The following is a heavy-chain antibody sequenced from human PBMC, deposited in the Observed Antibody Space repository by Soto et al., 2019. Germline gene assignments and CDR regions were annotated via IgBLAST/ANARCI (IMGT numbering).Heavy chain of an antibody. Sequence: QVQLVQSGAEVKKPGSSVKVSCKASGGTFSSYTISWVRQAPGQGLEWMGRIIPILGIANYAQKFQGRVPITEDKSTSTAYMELSSLRSEDTAVYYCARQSSGWYTAIGWFDPWGQGTLVTVSS. CDR3: ARQSSGWYTAIGWFDP. CDR2: IIPILGIA. J-gene: IGHJ5*02. V-gene: IGHV1-69*02. D-gene: IGHD6-19*01. CDR1: GGTFSSYT.